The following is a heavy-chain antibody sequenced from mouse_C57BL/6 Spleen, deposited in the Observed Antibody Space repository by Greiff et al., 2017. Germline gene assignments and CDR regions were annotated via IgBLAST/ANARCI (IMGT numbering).Heavy chain of an antibody. V-gene: IGHV3-6*01. CDR3: ARLGTAYFDV. J-gene: IGHJ1*03. Sequence: DVKLQESGPGLVKPSQSLSLTCSVTGYSITSGYYWNWIRQFPGNKLEWMGYISYDGSNNYNPSLKNRISITRDTSKNQFFLKLNSVTTEDTATYYCARLGTAYFDVWGTGTTVTVSS. D-gene: IGHD2-14*01. CDR1: GYSITSGYY. CDR2: ISYDGSN.